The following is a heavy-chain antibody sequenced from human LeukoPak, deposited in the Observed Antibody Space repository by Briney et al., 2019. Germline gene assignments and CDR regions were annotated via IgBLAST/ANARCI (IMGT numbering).Heavy chain of an antibody. CDR2: IKQDGSET. CDR3: ARDKVTGASYFDY. V-gene: IGHV3-7*01. Sequence: GGSLRLSCAASGFTFTNYWMSWVRQTPGEAPEWVANIKQDGSETYYLDSVKGRFTLSRDNAKNSLYLQMNSLRGDDTAIYYCARDKVTGASYFDYWGQGTLVTVSS. J-gene: IGHJ4*02. D-gene: IGHD7-27*01. CDR1: GFTFTNYW.